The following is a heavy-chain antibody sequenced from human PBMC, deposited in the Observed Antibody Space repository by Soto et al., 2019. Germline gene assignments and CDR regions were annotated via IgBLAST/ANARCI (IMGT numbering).Heavy chain of an antibody. CDR1: GFTFSNAW. D-gene: IGHD3-22*01. J-gene: IGHJ4*02. Sequence: GGSLRLSCAASGFTFSNAWMSWVRQAPGKGLEWVGRIKSKTDGGTTDYAAPVKGRFTISRDDSKNTLYLQMNSLKTEDTAVYYCTTEREIYDSSGYYSGYSDFDYWGQGTLVTVSS. CDR3: TTEREIYDSSGYYSGYSDFDY. V-gene: IGHV3-15*01. CDR2: IKSKTDGGTT.